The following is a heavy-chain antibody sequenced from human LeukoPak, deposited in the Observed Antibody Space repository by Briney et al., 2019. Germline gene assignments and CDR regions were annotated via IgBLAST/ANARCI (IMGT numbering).Heavy chain of an antibody. Sequence: GGSLRLSCAASGFTFSSYGMSWVRQAPGKGLEWVSAISGSGGSTYYADSVKGRFTISRDNSKNTLYLQMNSLRAEDTAVYYCAKRGAGYSYGSSPDYWGQGTLVTVSS. J-gene: IGHJ4*02. CDR1: GFTFSSYG. V-gene: IGHV3-23*01. CDR3: AKRGAGYSYGSSPDY. CDR2: ISGSGGST. D-gene: IGHD5-18*01.